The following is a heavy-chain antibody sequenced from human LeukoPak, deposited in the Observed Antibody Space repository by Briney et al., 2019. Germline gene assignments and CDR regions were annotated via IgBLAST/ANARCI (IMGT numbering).Heavy chain of an antibody. CDR2: INHSGST. J-gene: IGHJ4*02. Sequence: SETLSLTCAVYGGSFSGYYWSWIRQPPGKGLEWIGEINHSGSTNYNPSLKSRVTISVDTSKNQFSLKLSSVTAADTAVYYCARVLVTYYYDSSGDFDYWGQGTLVTVPS. CDR1: GGSFSGYY. D-gene: IGHD3-22*01. CDR3: ARVLVTYYYDSSGDFDY. V-gene: IGHV4-34*01.